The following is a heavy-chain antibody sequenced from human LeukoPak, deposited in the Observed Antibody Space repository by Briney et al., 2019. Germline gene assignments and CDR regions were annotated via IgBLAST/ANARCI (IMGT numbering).Heavy chain of an antibody. CDR2: LSGSGGST. J-gene: IGHJ4*02. CDR1: GFTFSSYA. D-gene: IGHD6-13*01. CDR3: ARAYSSSWYDY. Sequence: GGSLRLSCAASGFTFSSYAMSWVRQAPGKGLEWVSALSGSGGSTYYADPVKGRFSISRDNSKNTLYLQMNSLRDEDTAVYYCARAYSSSWYDYWGQGTLVTVSS. V-gene: IGHV3-23*01.